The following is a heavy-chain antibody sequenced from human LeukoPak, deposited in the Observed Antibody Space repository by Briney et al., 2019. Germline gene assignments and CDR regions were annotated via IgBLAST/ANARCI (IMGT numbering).Heavy chain of an antibody. D-gene: IGHD3-16*01. J-gene: IGHJ4*02. V-gene: IGHV3-20*04. CDR3: ARGGGAALDY. CDR1: GFTFDDYA. Sequence: GGSLRLSCGASGFTFDDYAMHWVRQAPGKGLEWVSGINWNGGSTFYADSVKGRFTISRDNAKSSLYLQMNSLRAEDTAVYYCARGGGAALDYWGQGTLVTVSS. CDR2: INWNGGST.